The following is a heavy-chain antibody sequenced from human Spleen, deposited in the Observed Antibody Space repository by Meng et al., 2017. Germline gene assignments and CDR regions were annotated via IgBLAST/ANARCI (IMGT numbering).Heavy chain of an antibody. D-gene: IGHD3-10*01. CDR1: GGSIRSGGYY. CDR2: IYHSGST. J-gene: IGHJ5*02. V-gene: IGHV4-31*03. CDR3: ASQVFSGLNWFGP. Sequence: GPGRVKPSQTLSPTCIVSGGSIRSGGYYGTWIRQHPGKGLEWIGEIYHSGSTNYNPSLKSRVTMSVDKSKNQFSLKLSSVTAADTAVYYCASQVFSGLNWFGPWGQGTLVTVSS.